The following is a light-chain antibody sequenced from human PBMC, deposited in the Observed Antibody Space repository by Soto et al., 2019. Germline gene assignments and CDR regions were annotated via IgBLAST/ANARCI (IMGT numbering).Light chain of an antibody. Sequence: IQLTQSPSSLSASVGDRVTITCRASQGISSYLAWYQQKPGKAPKLLIYAASTLQSGVPSRFSGSGSRTDFTITISSLQPEDFATYDCQQLNSYPALTFGGGTKVEIK. CDR2: AAS. CDR3: QQLNSYPALT. CDR1: QGISSY. J-gene: IGKJ4*01. V-gene: IGKV1-9*01.